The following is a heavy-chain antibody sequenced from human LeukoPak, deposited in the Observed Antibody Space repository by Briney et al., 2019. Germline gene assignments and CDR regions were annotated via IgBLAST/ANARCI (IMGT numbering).Heavy chain of an antibody. CDR1: GGSISSGDYY. Sequence: PSETLSLTCTVSGGSISSGDYYWRWIRQPPGKGREWIGYIYYSGSTYYNPSLKSRVTISVDTNKNPLPLKLSPAPAAAPALFYGVCYTGSDRSGDDSHYFDYWGQGTLVTVSS. J-gene: IGHJ4*02. D-gene: IGHD3-22*01. V-gene: IGHV4-30-4*08. CDR3: VCYTGSDRSGDDSHYFDY. CDR2: IYYSGST.